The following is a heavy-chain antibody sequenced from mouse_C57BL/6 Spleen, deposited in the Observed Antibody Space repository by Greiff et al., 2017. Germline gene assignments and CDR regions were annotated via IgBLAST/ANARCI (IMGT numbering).Heavy chain of an antibody. J-gene: IGHJ3*01. Sequence: VQLQQSGAELVKPGASVKLSCKASGYTFTSYWMHWVKQRPGRGLEWIGRIDPISGGTMYNEKFKSKATLTVDKRSSTADVQRSSRTSEDYAVDYCARSPKTTVVAPFADWGQGTLVTVSA. D-gene: IGHD1-1*01. CDR3: ARSPKTTVVAPFAD. CDR2: IDPISGGT. V-gene: IGHV1-72*01. CDR1: GYTFTSYW.